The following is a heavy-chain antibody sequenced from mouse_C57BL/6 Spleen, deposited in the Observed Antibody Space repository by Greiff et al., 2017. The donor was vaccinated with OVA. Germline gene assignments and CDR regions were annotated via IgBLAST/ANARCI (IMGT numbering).Heavy chain of an antibody. CDR1: GYTFTSYW. CDR3: ARREDGLWYFAV. D-gene: IGHD1-1*01. CDR2: IYPGSGST. J-gene: IGHJ1*03. Sequence: QVQLQQPGAELVKPGASVKMSCKASGYTFTSYWITWVKQRPEQGLEWIGNIYPGSGSTNYNAKFKSKATLTVATSSSTAYMQLSSLTSEDSAVDYCARREDGLWYFAVWGTGTTVTVSA. V-gene: IGHV1-55*01.